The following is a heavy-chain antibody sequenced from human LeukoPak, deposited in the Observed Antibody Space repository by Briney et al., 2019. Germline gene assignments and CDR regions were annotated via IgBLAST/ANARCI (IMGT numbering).Heavy chain of an antibody. Sequence: HPGGSLRLSCAASEFTFSDSWMSWVRQAPGKGLEWVAAIKDDGSEEYYMDSVKGRFTISRDNAKNSVYLQMNSLRDEDTAVYHCATYINWVAGDVWGQGTAVSASS. CDR1: EFTFSDSW. CDR2: IKDDGSEE. V-gene: IGHV3-7*01. CDR3: ATYINWVAGDV. D-gene: IGHD1-1*01. J-gene: IGHJ6*02.